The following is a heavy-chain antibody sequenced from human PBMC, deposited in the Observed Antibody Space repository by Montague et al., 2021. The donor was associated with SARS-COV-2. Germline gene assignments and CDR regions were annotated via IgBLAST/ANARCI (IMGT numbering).Heavy chain of an antibody. Sequence: SGTLSLTCTVSSGSISSHYWSWIRQPPGKGLEWIGYVNYGGSTNYNPSLKSRVSISLDMSKNQFSLRLNSVTAADTAVYYCARAVTTGIDWFDPWGQGTLVIVSS. V-gene: IGHV4-59*11. CDR3: ARAVTTGIDWFDP. CDR2: VNYGGST. D-gene: IGHD4-17*01. J-gene: IGHJ5*02. CDR1: SGSISSHY.